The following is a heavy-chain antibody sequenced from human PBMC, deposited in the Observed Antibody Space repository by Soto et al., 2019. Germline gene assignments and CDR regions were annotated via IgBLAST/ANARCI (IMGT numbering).Heavy chain of an antibody. D-gene: IGHD2-2*01. Sequence: SETLSLTCAVYGGSFSGYYWSWIRQPPGKGLEWIGEINHSGSTNYNPSLKSRVTISVDTSKNQFSLKLSSVTAADTAVYYCARGPDIVVVPAVYVGARYYYYGMDVWGQGTTVTVSS. CDR1: GGSFSGYY. J-gene: IGHJ6*02. CDR2: INHSGST. CDR3: ARGPDIVVVPAVYVGARYYYYGMDV. V-gene: IGHV4-34*01.